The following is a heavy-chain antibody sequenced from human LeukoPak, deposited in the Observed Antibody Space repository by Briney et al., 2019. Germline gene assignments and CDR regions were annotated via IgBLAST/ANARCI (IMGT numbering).Heavy chain of an antibody. CDR2: ISSSSSYI. CDR3: AKSFGPVIAAAGTGAD. D-gene: IGHD6-13*01. V-gene: IGHV3-23*01. J-gene: IGHJ4*02. Sequence: GGSLRLSCEASGFAFNTYAIHWVRQAPGKGLEWVSSISSSSSYIYYADSVKGRFTISRDNSKNTLYLQLNSLRAEDTAVYYCAKSFGPVIAAAGTGADWGQGTLVTVSS. CDR1: GFAFNTYA.